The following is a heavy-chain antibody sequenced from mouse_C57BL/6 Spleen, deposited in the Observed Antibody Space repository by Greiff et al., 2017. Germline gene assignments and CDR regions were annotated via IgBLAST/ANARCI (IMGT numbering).Heavy chain of an antibody. CDR3: VYYGSSYFDD. D-gene: IGHD1-1*01. CDR1: GYTFTSYW. Sequence: QVQLQQPGAELVKPGASVKLSCKASGYTFTSYWMQWVKQRPGQGLEWIGEIDPSDSYTNYNQKFKGKATLTVDTSSSTAYMQLSSLTSEDSAVYYCVYYGSSYFDDWGQGTTLTVSS. CDR2: IDPSDSYT. V-gene: IGHV1-50*01. J-gene: IGHJ2*01.